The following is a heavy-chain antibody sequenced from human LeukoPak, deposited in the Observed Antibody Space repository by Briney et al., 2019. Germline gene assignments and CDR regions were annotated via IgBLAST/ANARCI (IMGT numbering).Heavy chain of an antibody. V-gene: IGHV3-48*01. Sequence: GGSLRLSCAASGFTFSSYSMNWVRQAPGKGLEWVSYINSSSSAVYYADSVRGRFTISRDNAKNTLYLQMNSLRAEDTAVYYCARVEAVAATFDYWGQGTLVTVSS. D-gene: IGHD6-19*01. J-gene: IGHJ4*02. CDR1: GFTFSSYS. CDR3: ARVEAVAATFDY. CDR2: INSSSSAV.